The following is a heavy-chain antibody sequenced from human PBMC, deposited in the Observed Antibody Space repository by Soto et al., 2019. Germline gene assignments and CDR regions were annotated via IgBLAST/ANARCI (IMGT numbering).Heavy chain of an antibody. CDR1: GFTFSSYG. Sequence: QVQLVESGGGVVQPGRSLRLSCAASGFTFSSYGMHWVRQAPGKGLEWVAVISYDGSNKYYADSVKGRFTISRDNSKNTLYLQMNSLRAEDTAVYCCAKARHHYSNYDVDYWGQGTLVTVSS. J-gene: IGHJ4*02. CDR2: ISYDGSNK. V-gene: IGHV3-30*18. D-gene: IGHD4-4*01. CDR3: AKARHHYSNYDVDY.